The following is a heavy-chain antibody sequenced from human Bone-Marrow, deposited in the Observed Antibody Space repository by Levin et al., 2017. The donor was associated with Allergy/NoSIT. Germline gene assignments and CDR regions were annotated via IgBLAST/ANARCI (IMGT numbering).Heavy chain of an antibody. CDR2: INPSLGTT. J-gene: IGHJ4*02. CDR3: ASGSCGSGVCYSGGLH. Sequence: SVKVSCKTSGGNFNNYAFTWVRLAPGQGLECMGGINPSLGTTNYAQTFHDRVTITADKSTGTAYMELNNLTSEDTALYYCASGSCGSGVCYSGGLHWGQGTLVTVSS. CDR1: GGNFNNYA. D-gene: IGHD2-15*01. V-gene: IGHV1-69*10.